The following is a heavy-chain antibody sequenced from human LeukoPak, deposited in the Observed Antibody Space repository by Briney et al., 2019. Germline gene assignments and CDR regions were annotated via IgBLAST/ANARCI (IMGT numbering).Heavy chain of an antibody. D-gene: IGHD4-11*01. CDR2: ISSRGST. J-gene: IGHJ4*02. V-gene: IGHV3-53*01. Sequence: PGGSLRLSCAASGFTVSSNYMSWVRQAPGKGLEWVSVISSRGSTYYADSVKGRFTISRDNSKNTLYLQMNSLRAEDTAVYYCARGGDYSNPFDYWGQGTLVTVSS. CDR1: GFTVSSNY. CDR3: ARGGDYSNPFDY.